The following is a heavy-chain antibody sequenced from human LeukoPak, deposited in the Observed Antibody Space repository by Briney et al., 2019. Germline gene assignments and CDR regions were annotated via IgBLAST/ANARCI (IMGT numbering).Heavy chain of an antibody. CDR1: GFTFSSYG. CDR2: ISCDGSNK. CDR3: AKATWGEIDY. J-gene: IGHJ4*02. Sequence: GGSLRLSCAASGFTFSSYGMHWVRQAPGKGLEWVAVISCDGSNKYYADSVKGRFTISRDNSKNTLYLQMNSLRAEDTAVYYCAKATWGEIDYWGQGTLVTVSS. V-gene: IGHV3-30*18. D-gene: IGHD3-16*01.